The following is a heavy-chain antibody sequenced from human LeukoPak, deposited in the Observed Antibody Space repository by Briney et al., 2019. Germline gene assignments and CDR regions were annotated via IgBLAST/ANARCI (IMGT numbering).Heavy chain of an antibody. V-gene: IGHV1-2*02. J-gene: IGHJ4*02. CDR3: ARGEGGDGYNWRDY. Sequence: ASVKVSCKTSGYTFTGYYMHWVRQAPGQGLEWMGWINPNSGGSNYAQKFQGRVTMTRDTSISTTYMELNRLTTDDTAVYYCARGEGGDGYNWRDYWGQGTLVTVSS. CDR2: INPNSGGS. CDR1: GYTFTGYY. D-gene: IGHD5-24*01.